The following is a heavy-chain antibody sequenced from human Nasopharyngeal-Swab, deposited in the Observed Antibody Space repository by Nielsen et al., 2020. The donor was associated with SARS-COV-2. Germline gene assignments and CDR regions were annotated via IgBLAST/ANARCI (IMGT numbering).Heavy chain of an antibody. CDR3: TTDGTTTVTTWVDV. Sequence: WIRQPPGKGLEWVGRIKSKIDGGTTDYAAPVKGRFTISRDDSKNTLYLQMNSLKTEDTAVYYCTTDGTTTVTTWVDVWGKGTTVTVSS. CDR2: IKSKIDGGTT. D-gene: IGHD4-17*01. J-gene: IGHJ6*04. V-gene: IGHV3-15*07.